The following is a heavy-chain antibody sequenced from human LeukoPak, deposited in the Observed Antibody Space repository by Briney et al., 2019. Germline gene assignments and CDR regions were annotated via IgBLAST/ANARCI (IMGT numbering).Heavy chain of an antibody. Sequence: ASVKVSCKASGYTFTGYYMHWVRQAPGQGLEWMGWINPNSGGTNYAQKFQGRVTMTRDTSISTAYMELSRLRSDETAVYYCARDVPKPPDYYGSGSLYPYWGQGTLVTVSS. V-gene: IGHV1-2*02. J-gene: IGHJ4*02. D-gene: IGHD3-10*01. CDR3: ARDVPKPPDYYGSGSLYPY. CDR1: GYTFTGYY. CDR2: INPNSGGT.